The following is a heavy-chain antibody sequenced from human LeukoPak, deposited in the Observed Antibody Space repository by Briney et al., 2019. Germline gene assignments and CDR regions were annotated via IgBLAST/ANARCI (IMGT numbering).Heavy chain of an antibody. CDR2: IYNSGST. Sequence: SETLSLTCIVSGGXISSSTYYWGWIRQPPGKGLEWIGNIYNSGSTYYNPSLKSRVTISVDTSKNQFSLKLSSVTAADTAVYYCARQAYSSNLGWFDPWGQGTLVTVSS. D-gene: IGHD6-13*01. CDR3: ARQAYSSNLGWFDP. J-gene: IGHJ5*02. CDR1: GGXISSSTYY. V-gene: IGHV4-39*01.